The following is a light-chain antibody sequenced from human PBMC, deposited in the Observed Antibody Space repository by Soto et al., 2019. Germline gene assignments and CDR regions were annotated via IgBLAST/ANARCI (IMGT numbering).Light chain of an antibody. CDR3: QQSYSRPLT. J-gene: IGKJ3*01. CDR2: GAS. V-gene: IGKV1-39*01. Sequence: DIQMTQSPSSLSASVGDRVTITCRASQYISSYVNWYQQKPGKAPKFLIYGASDLQRGVPSRFSSSGSGTDFTLTINSLQPEDFATYYCQQSYSRPLTFGPGTKLDIK. CDR1: QYISSY.